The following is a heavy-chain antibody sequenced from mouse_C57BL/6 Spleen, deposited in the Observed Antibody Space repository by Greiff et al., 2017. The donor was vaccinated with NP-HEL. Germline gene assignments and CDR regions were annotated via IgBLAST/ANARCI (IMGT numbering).Heavy chain of an antibody. V-gene: IGHV1-54*01. CDR1: GYAFTNYL. CDR2: INPGSGGT. CDR3: ARENDYYAMDY. Sequence: QVQLQQSGAELVRPGTSVKVSCKASGYAFTNYLIEWVKQRPGQGLVWIGVINPGSGGTNYNEKFKGKATLTADKSSSTAYMQLSSLTSEDSAVYFCARENDYYAMDYWGQGTSVTVSS. J-gene: IGHJ4*01.